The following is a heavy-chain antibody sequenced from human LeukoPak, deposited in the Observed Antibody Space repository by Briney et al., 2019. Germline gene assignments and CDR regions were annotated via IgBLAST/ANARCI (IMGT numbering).Heavy chain of an antibody. CDR1: XNY. J-gene: IGHJ4*02. CDR3: ARATCGSCPFDF. Sequence: XNYMSWVRQAPXKXLEWVAVIYSGGSTYYADSVKGRFTISRDKSKNTVYLQMNSLRAEDTAVYYCARATCGSCPFDFWGQGTLVTVSS. D-gene: IGHD5-12*01. CDR2: IYSGGST. V-gene: IGHV3-53*01.